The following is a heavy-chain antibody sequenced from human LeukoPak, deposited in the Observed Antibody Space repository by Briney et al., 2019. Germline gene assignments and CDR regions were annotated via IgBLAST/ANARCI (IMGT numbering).Heavy chain of an antibody. Sequence: PGGSPRLSCAASGFTFRSYVMTWVRQAPGKGLEWVSPISSGDSTYYADSVKGRFTISRDNSKNTLFLQLNSLRAEDTAVYYCASERRTFWYFDLWGRGTLVTVSS. CDR2: ISSGDST. V-gene: IGHV3-23*01. D-gene: IGHD2/OR15-2a*01. J-gene: IGHJ2*01. CDR1: GFTFRSYV. CDR3: ASERRTFWYFDL.